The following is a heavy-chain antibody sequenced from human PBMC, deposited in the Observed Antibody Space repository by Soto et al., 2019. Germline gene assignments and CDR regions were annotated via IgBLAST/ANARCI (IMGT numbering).Heavy chain of an antibody. D-gene: IGHD2-21*01. Sequence: EVQLVESGGGLVQPGGSLRLSCAASGFTFSSYWMSWVRQAPGKGLEWVANIKQDGSEKYYVDSVKGRFTISRDNAKNSLYLQMNSLRAEDTAVYYCARGLVIRGNWFDPWGQGTLVTVSS. J-gene: IGHJ5*02. CDR1: GFTFSSYW. V-gene: IGHV3-7*01. CDR2: IKQDGSEK. CDR3: ARGLVIRGNWFDP.